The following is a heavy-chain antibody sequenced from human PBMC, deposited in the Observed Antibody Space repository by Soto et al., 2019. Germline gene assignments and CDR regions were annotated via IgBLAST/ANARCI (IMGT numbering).Heavy chain of an antibody. D-gene: IGHD1-26*01. V-gene: IGHV3-30*18. CDR2: ISYDGSNK. CDR1: GFTFSSYG. J-gene: IGHJ3*02. Sequence: GGSLRLSCAASGFTFSSYGMHWVRQAPGKGLGWVAVISYDGSNKYYADSVKGRFTISRDNSKNTLYLQMNSLRAEDTAVYYCAKSQWELSSAFDIWGQGTMVTVSS. CDR3: AKSQWELSSAFDI.